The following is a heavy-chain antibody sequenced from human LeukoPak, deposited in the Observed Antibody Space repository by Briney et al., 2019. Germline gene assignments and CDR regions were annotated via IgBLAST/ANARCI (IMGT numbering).Heavy chain of an antibody. CDR3: AKDRDTSGRWNFGL. CDR1: RFNFSNYA. Sequence: GGSLRLSCAASRFNFSNYAMHWVRQAPGKGLEWVSAINENGGHTYYADSVKGRFTISRDNSKNTLYLQMNSLRAEDTAVYYCAKDRDTSGRWNFGLWGRGTLVTVSS. CDR2: INENGGHT. V-gene: IGHV3-23*01. D-gene: IGHD3-22*01. J-gene: IGHJ2*01.